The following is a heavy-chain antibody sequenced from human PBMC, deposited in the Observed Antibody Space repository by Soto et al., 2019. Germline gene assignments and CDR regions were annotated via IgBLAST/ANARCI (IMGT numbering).Heavy chain of an antibody. J-gene: IGHJ5*02. Sequence: PSETLSLTCNVSGGSISSSSTYWGWIRQPPEKGLEWIASIYYSGSTYYNPSLRSRVTLSVDTSKNQFSLRLSSVTAADTAVYYCANSLGRSANYPDNFNPWGHGTLVTVSS. D-gene: IGHD3-16*01. CDR2: IYYSGST. CDR1: GGSISSSSTY. CDR3: ANSLGRSANYPDNFNP. V-gene: IGHV4-39*01.